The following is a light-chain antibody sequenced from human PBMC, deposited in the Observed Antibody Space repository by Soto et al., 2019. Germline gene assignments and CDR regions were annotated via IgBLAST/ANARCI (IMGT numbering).Light chain of an antibody. Sequence: EIVMTQSPATLFVSPGDRAILSCRAGQGVTTNFAWYQQKSGQSPRLLIYDVSHRATGVPARFSGTGSETDFTLTISGLQSEDFAVYYCHQYNNWPQTFGQGTKVDI. J-gene: IGKJ1*01. CDR2: DVS. V-gene: IGKV3-15*01. CDR3: HQYNNWPQT. CDR1: QGVTTN.